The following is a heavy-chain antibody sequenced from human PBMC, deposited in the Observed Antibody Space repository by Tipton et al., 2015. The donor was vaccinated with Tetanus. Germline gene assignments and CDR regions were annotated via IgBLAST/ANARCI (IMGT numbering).Heavy chain of an antibody. CDR3: ARVGFGYSGYHFYGY. V-gene: IGHV4-61*05. Sequence: TLSLTCTVFGGSISSSTYYWGWIRQPPGKGLEWIGYIYYTGSTSYNPSLESRVTISADTPKNQFSLKLSSVTAADTAVYYCARVGFGYSGYHFYGYWGQGTLVTVSS. J-gene: IGHJ4*02. CDR2: IYYTGST. CDR1: GGSISSSTYY. D-gene: IGHD5-12*01.